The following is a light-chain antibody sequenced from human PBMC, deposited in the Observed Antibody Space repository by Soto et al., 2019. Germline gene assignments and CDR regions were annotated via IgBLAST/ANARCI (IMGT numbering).Light chain of an antibody. CDR2: YDS. Sequence: SYELTQPPSVSVAPGKTARINCGGNNIGSKSVHWYQQKPGQAPVLVIYYDSDRPSGIPERFSGSNSGNTATLTISRVEAGDEADYYCQVWDSSSDHPGVFGTGTKVTVL. CDR3: QVWDSSSDHPGV. V-gene: IGLV3-21*04. CDR1: NIGSKS. J-gene: IGLJ1*01.